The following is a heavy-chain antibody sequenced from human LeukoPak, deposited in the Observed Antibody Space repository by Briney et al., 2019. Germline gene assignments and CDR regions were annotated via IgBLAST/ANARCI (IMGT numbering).Heavy chain of an antibody. CDR2: ITTSGST. CDR1: GLTASHNV. D-gene: IGHD1-26*01. V-gene: IGHV3-66*02. J-gene: IGHJ4*02. Sequence: GGSLRLSCAASGLTASHNVNNAMSWVRHAPGKGLEWVSGITTSGSTYYADSVKGRFTISRDNSKNSLYLQMDSLRTEDTAVYYCAKNRLRGSYYFDDWGQGTLVTVPS. CDR3: AKNRLRGSYYFDD.